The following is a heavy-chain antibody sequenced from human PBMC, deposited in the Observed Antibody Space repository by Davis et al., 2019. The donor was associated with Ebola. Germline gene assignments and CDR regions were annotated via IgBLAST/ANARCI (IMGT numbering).Heavy chain of an antibody. CDR1: GYTFTSYD. Sequence: ASVKVSCKASGYTFTSYDINWVRQATGQGLEWMGWMNPNSGNTGYAQKFQGRVTITRNTSISTAYMELSSLRSEDTAVYYCARGEKGPNYDFWSGYYYYYGMDVWGQGTTVTVSS. CDR3: ARGEKGPNYDFWSGYYYYYGMDV. D-gene: IGHD3-3*01. J-gene: IGHJ6*02. CDR2: MNPNSGNT. V-gene: IGHV1-8*03.